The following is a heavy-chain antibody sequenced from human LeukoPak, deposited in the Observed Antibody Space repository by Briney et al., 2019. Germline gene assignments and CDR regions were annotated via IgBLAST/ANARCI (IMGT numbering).Heavy chain of an antibody. CDR1: GGYIITSGHY. D-gene: IGHD4-23*01. V-gene: IGHV4-39*07. Sequence: SETLSLTCTVSGGYIITSGHYWGWIRQPPGKGLEWIGSIYYTGVASTNPFFRSRMSISVDTSKNQFSLNLTSVTAADAAVYYCARERSSSGGHNWFDPWGQGTLVTVSS. J-gene: IGHJ5*02. CDR2: IYYTGVA. CDR3: ARERSSSGGHNWFDP.